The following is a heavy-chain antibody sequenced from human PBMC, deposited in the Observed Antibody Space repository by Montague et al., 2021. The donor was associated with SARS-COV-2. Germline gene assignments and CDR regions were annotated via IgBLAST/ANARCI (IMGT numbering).Heavy chain of an antibody. V-gene: IGHV3-30-3*01. J-gene: IGHJ3*02. CDR1: GFTFSSYA. CDR3: ARNEPFVVVTAIHDTFYI. Sequence: SLILSCAASGFTFSSYAMHWVRQAPGKGLEWVSVISDNGSNKYYXDSVKGRFTISRDNSKNTLYLQMNSLRAEDTAVYYCARNEPFVVVTAIHDTFYIWGQGTMVTVSS. D-gene: IGHD2-21*02. CDR2: ISDNGSNK.